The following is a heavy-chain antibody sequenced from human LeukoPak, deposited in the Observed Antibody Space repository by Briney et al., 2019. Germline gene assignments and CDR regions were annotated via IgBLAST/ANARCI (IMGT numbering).Heavy chain of an antibody. D-gene: IGHD1-14*01. CDR3: AKGLEDCIFDY. V-gene: IGHV3-33*06. CDR1: GFTFSSYG. CDR2: IWYDGSNK. Sequence: GGSLRLSCAASGFTFSSYGMHWVRQAPGKGLEWVAVIWYDGSNKYYADSVKGRFTISRDNSKNTLYLQMNSLRAEDTAVYYCAKGLEDCIFDYWGQGTLVTVSS. J-gene: IGHJ4*02.